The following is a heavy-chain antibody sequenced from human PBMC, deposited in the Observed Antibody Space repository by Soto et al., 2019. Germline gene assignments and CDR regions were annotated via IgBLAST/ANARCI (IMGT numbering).Heavy chain of an antibody. CDR3: ARIIAAAGTPQFDY. CDR2: IYYSGST. V-gene: IGHV4-59*08. D-gene: IGHD6-13*01. CDR1: GGSISSYY. Sequence: QVQLQESGPGLVKPSETLSLTCTVSGGSISSYYWSWIRQPPGKGLEWIGYIYYSGSTNYNPSLNSRVTISVDTSKNQFSLKLSSVTAADTAVYYCARIIAAAGTPQFDYWGQGTLVTVSS. J-gene: IGHJ4*02.